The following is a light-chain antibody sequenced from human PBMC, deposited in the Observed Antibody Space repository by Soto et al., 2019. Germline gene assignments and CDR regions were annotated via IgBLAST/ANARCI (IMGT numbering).Light chain of an antibody. CDR3: QQYDNLPLT. Sequence: DIQMTQSSSSLSASVGDRVTITCQASQDITNSLNWYQQKPGKAPKVLIYDASILETGVPSRFSGSGSGTDFTFTISSLQPEDVATYYCQQYDNLPLTFGPGTKVDIK. CDR1: QDITNS. V-gene: IGKV1-33*01. CDR2: DAS. J-gene: IGKJ3*01.